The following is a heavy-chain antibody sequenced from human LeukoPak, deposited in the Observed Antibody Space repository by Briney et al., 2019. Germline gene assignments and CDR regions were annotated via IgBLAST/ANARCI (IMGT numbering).Heavy chain of an antibody. J-gene: IGHJ3*01. CDR2: ISWNSGSI. CDR3: AKEAGIAAADAFDL. CDR1: GFTFDDYA. Sequence: GRSLRLSCAASGFTFDDYAMHWVRQAPGKGLEWVSGISWNSGSIGYADSVKGRFTISRDNAKNSLYLQMNSLRAEDTALYYCAKEAGIAAADAFDLWGQGTMVTVSS. V-gene: IGHV3-9*01. D-gene: IGHD6-13*01.